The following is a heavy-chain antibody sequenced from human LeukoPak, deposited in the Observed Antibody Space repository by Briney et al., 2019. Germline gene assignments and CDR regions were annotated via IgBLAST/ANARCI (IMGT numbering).Heavy chain of an antibody. J-gene: IGHJ5*02. Sequence: SETLSLTCTVSGGSISSGGYYWSWIRQPPGKGLEWIGYIYHSGSTYYNPSLKSRVTISVDRSKNQFSLKLSSVTAADTAVYYCARESIAAAGTGWFDPWGQGTLVTVSS. CDR2: IYHSGST. CDR1: GGSISSGGYY. D-gene: IGHD6-13*01. V-gene: IGHV4-30-2*01. CDR3: ARESIAAAGTGWFDP.